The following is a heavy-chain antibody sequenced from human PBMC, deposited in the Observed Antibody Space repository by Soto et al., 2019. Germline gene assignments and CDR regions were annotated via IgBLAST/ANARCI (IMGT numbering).Heavy chain of an antibody. CDR2: VYPGDSDT. D-gene: IGHD2-8*01. CDR1: GYTFTKYW. Sequence: GESLKISCHTSGYTFTKYWIGWVRQMPGEGLEWMGIVYPGDSDTRYSPSFLGQVIISADKSSSTAYLQWPSLKASDTAMYYCARHGVTVIDDIPRTHGVDVWGQGTTVTVSS. V-gene: IGHV5-51*01. CDR3: ARHGVTVIDDIPRTHGVDV. J-gene: IGHJ6*02.